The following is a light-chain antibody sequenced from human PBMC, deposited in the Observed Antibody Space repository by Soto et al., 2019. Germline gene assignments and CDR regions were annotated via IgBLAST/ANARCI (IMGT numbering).Light chain of an antibody. Sequence: DIQRTQSPSSMSASVGDRVTITCRASQSISSYLNWYQQKPGKAPKLLIYAASSLQSGVPSRFSGSVSGTDGTITISSLQKEDGSTYDCQQRYSTPITFGQGTRLEIK. CDR3: QQRYSTPIT. V-gene: IGKV1-39*01. J-gene: IGKJ5*01. CDR1: QSISSY. CDR2: AAS.